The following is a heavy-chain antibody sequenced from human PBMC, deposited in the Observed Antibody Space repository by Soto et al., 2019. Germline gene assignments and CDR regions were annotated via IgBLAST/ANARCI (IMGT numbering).Heavy chain of an antibody. CDR3: AKDSGYCSGGSCYETDY. Sequence: QVQLVESGGGVVQPGRSLRLSCAASGFTFSSYGMHWVRQASGKGLEWVAVISYDGSNKYYVDSVKGRFTISRDNSKNTLYRQMNSRRAEDTAVYYCAKDSGYCSGGSCYETDYGGQGTLVTVSS. CDR2: ISYDGSNK. D-gene: IGHD2-15*01. V-gene: IGHV3-30*18. CDR1: GFTFSSYG. J-gene: IGHJ4*02.